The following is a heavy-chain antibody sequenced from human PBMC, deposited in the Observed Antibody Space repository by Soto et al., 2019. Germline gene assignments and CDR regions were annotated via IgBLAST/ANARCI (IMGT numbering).Heavy chain of an antibody. CDR1: GGSISSGAYY. CDR2: IYYSGST. V-gene: IGHV4-31*03. D-gene: IGHD3-16*02. CDR3: AREKRGIAFGGVVGLNWFDP. J-gene: IGHJ5*02. Sequence: SETLSLTCTVSGGSISSGAYYWSWIRQHPGKGPEWIGYIYYSGSTYYNPSLKSRLTISVDTSKNQFSLKLSSVTAADTAVYYCAREKRGIAFGGVVGLNWFDPWGQGTLVTVSS.